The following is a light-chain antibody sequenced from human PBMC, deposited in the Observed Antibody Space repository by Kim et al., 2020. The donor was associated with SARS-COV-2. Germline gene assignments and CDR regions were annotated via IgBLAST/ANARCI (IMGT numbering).Light chain of an antibody. V-gene: IGLV10-54*04. CDR1: TNNVGNRG. Sequence: RQTATLPCTGNTNNVGNRGAAWLQQFQGHPPRFLSYRDNTRPSGISQRFSASRSGTTASLTITGVQPEDEADYYCSAWDSSLSAWVFGGGTQLTVL. J-gene: IGLJ3*02. CDR2: RDN. CDR3: SAWDSSLSAWV.